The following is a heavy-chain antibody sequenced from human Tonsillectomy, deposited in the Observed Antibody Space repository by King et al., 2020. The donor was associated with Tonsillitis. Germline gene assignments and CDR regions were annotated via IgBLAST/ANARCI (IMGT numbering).Heavy chain of an antibody. CDR2: IIPILDIA. D-gene: IGHD6-19*01. J-gene: IGHJ4*02. V-gene: IGHV1-69*09. CDR3: ARGYYRSGWYIRDY. Sequence: QLVQSGAEVKKPGSSVKVSCKASGGTSSNYAISWVRQAPGQGLEWMGRIIPILDIANYAQKFQGRVTITADKSTTTVYMALSSLRSEDTAVYYCARGYYRSGWYIRDYWGQGTLVTVSS. CDR1: GGTSSNYA.